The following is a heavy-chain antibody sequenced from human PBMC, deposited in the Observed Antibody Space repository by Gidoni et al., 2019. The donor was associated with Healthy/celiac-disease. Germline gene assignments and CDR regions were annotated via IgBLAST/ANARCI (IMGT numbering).Heavy chain of an antibody. CDR2: IYYSGST. CDR3: ARGGGDGFDY. D-gene: IGHD3-16*01. V-gene: IGHV4-59*01. J-gene: IGHJ4*02. CDR1: GGSISSYY. Sequence: QVQLQESGPGLVKPSETLSLTCTVSGGSISSYYWSWIRQPPGKGLEWIGYIYYSGSTNYNPSLKSRVTISVDTSKNQFSLKLSSVTAADTAVYYCARGGGDGFDYWGQGTLVTVSS.